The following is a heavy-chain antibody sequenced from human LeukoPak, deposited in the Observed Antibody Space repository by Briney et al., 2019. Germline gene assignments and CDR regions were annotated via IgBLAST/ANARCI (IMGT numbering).Heavy chain of an antibody. CDR3: ARSTAAYYDKVSLHH. CDR2: IYYSGST. D-gene: IGHD4/OR15-4a*01. V-gene: IGHV4-31*03. J-gene: IGHJ5*02. CDR1: GGSISSGGYY. Sequence: SETLSLTCTVSGGSISSGGYYWSWIRQHPGKGLEWIGYIYYSGSTYYNPSLKSRVIISVDTSKNQFSLNLTSVTAADTALYYCARSTAAYYDKVSLHHWGQGTQVTVSS.